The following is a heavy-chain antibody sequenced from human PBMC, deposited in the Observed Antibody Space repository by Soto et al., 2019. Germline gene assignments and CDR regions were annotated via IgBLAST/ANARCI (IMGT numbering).Heavy chain of an antibody. D-gene: IGHD3-10*02. CDR3: TRDYVMDV. V-gene: IGHV3-21*01. CDR1: GFTFSGDA. Sequence: EVQLVESGGGLVKPGGSLRLSCAASGFTFSGDAINWVLQSPGKGLEWVSSISTTSTYIYYADSVKCRFTISTDNANNTLHLQMNDLRAEDTAVYYCTRDYVMDVWGQGTTVTVSS. CDR2: ISTTSTYI. J-gene: IGHJ6*02.